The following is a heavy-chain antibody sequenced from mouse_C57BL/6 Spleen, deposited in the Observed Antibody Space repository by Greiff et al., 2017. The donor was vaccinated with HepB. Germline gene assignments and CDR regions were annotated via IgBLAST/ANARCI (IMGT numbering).Heavy chain of an antibody. V-gene: IGHV1-39*01. CDR2: INPNYGTT. J-gene: IGHJ3*01. CDR3: SRSEERYGAWFAY. Sequence: EVQLQQSGPELVKPGASVKISCKASGYSFTDYNMNWVKQSNGKSLEWIGVINPNYGTTSYNQKFKGKATLTVDQSSSTAYMQLHSLTSEDSAFYYCSRSEERYGAWFAYWGQGTLVTVSA. CDR1: GYSFTDYN. D-gene: IGHD1-2*01.